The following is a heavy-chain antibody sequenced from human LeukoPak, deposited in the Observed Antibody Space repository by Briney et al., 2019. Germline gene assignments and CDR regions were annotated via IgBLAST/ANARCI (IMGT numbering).Heavy chain of an antibody. J-gene: IGHJ4*02. V-gene: IGHV4-4*07. D-gene: IGHD3-22*01. CDR3: ARMGGYYDSSGYYHQYYFDY. CDR1: GGSISSYY. Sequence: KPSETLSLTCTVSGGSISSYYWSWIRQPAGKGLEWIGRIYASGSTNYNPSLKSRVTMSVDTSKNQFSLKLSSVTAADTAVYYCARMGGYYDSSGYYHQYYFDYWGQGTLVTVSS. CDR2: IYASGST.